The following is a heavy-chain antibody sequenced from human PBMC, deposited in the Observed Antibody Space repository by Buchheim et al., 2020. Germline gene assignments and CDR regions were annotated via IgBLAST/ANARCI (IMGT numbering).Heavy chain of an antibody. D-gene: IGHD2-2*01. CDR2: ISYDGSNK. V-gene: IGHV3-30*18. Sequence: QVQLVESGGGVVQPGRSLRLSCAASGFTFSSYGMHWVRQAPGKGLEWVAVISYDGSNKYYADSVKGRFTISRDNSKNTLYLQMNSLRAEDTAVYYCAKEHFGWGDIVVVPAAYFDYWGQGTL. CDR1: GFTFSSYG. CDR3: AKEHFGWGDIVVVPAAYFDY. J-gene: IGHJ4*02.